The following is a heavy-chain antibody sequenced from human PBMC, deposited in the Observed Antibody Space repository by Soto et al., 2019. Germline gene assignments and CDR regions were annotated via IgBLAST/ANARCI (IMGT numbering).Heavy chain of an antibody. CDR1: DFTITNAW. V-gene: IGHV3-15*07. J-gene: IGHJ6*02. Sequence: EVQLVESGGGLVKPGGSLRLSCAASDFTITNAWMNWVRQAPGKGLEWVGRIKTKSEGEATDYAAPLTGRFTISRDDSKNTLFLQMNSLKTEYTAVYYCTTGSVEGVWVQGATVNVSS. D-gene: IGHD2-15*01. CDR2: IKTKSEGEAT. CDR3: TTGSVEGV.